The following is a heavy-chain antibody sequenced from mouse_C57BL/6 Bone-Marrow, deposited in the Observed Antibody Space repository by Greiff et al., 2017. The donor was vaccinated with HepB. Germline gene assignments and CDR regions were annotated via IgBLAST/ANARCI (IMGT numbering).Heavy chain of an antibody. D-gene: IGHD1-1*01. Sequence: VQLQQPGAELVKPGASVKLSCKASGYTLTSYWMHWVKQRPGQGLEWIGMIHPNSGSTNYNEKFKSKATLTVDKSSSTAYMQLSSLTSEDSAVYYCASYPLCYYGSSYWGRGTALTVSS. CDR1: GYTLTSYW. J-gene: IGHJ2*01. V-gene: IGHV1-64*01. CDR3: ASYPLCYYGSSY. CDR2: IHPNSGST.